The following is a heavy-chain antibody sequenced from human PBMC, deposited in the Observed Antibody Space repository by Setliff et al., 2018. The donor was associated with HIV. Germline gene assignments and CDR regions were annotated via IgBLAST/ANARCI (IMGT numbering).Heavy chain of an antibody. V-gene: IGHV3-23*01. J-gene: IGHJ6*02. Sequence: GGSLRLSCAPSGFTLGSYAMSWVRQAPGKGLEWVSVISGSGDSTFYADSLKGRFTISRDNSKNTLYLRMNSLRAEDTAVYYCAKTLPTLYPPHDYYFAMDVWGQGTTVTVSS. CDR3: AKTLPTLYPPHDYYFAMDV. CDR1: GFTLGSYA. CDR2: ISGSGDST. D-gene: IGHD2-15*01.